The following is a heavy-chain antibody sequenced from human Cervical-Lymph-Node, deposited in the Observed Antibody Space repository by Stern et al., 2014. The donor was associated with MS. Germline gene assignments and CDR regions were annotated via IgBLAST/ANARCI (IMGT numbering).Heavy chain of an antibody. J-gene: IGHJ4*02. V-gene: IGHV3-73*01. Sequence: EVHLVESGGGLVQPGGSLKLSCAASGILFSGASMHWVRQPSGQGLEWIGRISSNTNAYTATYTGSVKGRFTISRDDSKNTAYLQMNSLKTEDTAVYYCVSDGSGWRNWGQGTLVTVSS. CDR1: GILFSGAS. CDR2: ISSNTNAYTA. D-gene: IGHD3-10*01. CDR3: VSDGSGWRN.